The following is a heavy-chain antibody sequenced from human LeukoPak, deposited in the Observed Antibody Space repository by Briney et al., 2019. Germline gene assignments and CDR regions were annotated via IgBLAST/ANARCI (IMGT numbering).Heavy chain of an antibody. CDR3: AKGGGLWGTVTDAFDI. V-gene: IGHV4-59*01. Sequence: PSETLSLTCTVSGVSISSYYWSWIRQPPGKGLEWIGYIYYSGSTNYNNYKTSLKSRVTISVDTSKNQFSLRLSSVTAADTAVYYCAKGGGLWGTVTDAFDIWGQGTMVTVSS. J-gene: IGHJ3*02. CDR1: GVSISSYY. D-gene: IGHD3-16*01. CDR2: IYYSGST.